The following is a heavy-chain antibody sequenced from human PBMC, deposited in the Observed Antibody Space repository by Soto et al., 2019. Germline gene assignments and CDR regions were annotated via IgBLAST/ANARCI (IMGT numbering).Heavy chain of an antibody. J-gene: IGHJ4*02. CDR2: IYYTGST. CDR3: ARHTYVSGNGLDY. V-gene: IGHV4-61*01. CDR1: GGSVSSTTHY. D-gene: IGHD5-12*01. Sequence: QVQLQESGPGLVKPSETLSLTCTVSGGSVSSTTHYWSWVRQSPGKGLEWIAYIYYTGSTKYNPSINSRVTISVDTSKNQFSLKLNSVTAADTAVYYCARHTYVSGNGLDYWGQGTLVTVSS.